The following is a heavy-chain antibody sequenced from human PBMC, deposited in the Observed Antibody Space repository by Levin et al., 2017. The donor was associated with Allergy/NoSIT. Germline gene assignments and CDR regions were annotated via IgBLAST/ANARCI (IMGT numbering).Heavy chain of an antibody. CDR3: ARDEGSGSHGYYYYMDV. CDR2: ISYDGSNK. J-gene: IGHJ6*03. V-gene: IGHV3-30-3*01. D-gene: IGHD3-10*01. CDR1: GFTFSSYA. Sequence: GGSLRLSCAASGFTFSSYAMHWVRQAPGKGLEWVAVISYDGSNKYYADSVKGRFTISRDNSKNTLYLQMNSLRAEDTAVYYCARDEGSGSHGYYYYMDVWGKGTTVTVSS.